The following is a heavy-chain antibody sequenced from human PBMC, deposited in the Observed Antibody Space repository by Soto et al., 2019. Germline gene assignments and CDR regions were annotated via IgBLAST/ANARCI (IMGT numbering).Heavy chain of an antibody. Sequence: TGGSLRLSCAASGFTFSNYWMNWVRQAPEKGLEWVASINQDGSEKYYVDSVKGRFTISRDNAKNSLYLQMNSLRAEDTAVYYCARDSGYVSGYCGQRTLVSVSS. D-gene: IGHD5-12*01. J-gene: IGHJ4*02. CDR3: ARDSGYVSGY. CDR1: GFTFSNYW. V-gene: IGHV3-7*01. CDR2: INQDGSEK.